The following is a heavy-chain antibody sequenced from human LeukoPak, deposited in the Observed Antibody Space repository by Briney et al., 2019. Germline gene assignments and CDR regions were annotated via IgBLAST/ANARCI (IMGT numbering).Heavy chain of an antibody. CDR3: AKVAPPTYYYDSSGPGAFDI. CDR1: GFTFDDYA. D-gene: IGHD3-22*01. V-gene: IGHV3-9*01. CDR2: ISWNSGSI. Sequence: GGSLRLSCAASGFTFDDYAMHWVRQAPGKGLEGVSGISWNSGSIGYADSVKGRFTISRDNAKNSLYLQMNSLRAEDTALYYCAKVAPPTYYYDSSGPGAFDIWGQGTMVTVSS. J-gene: IGHJ3*02.